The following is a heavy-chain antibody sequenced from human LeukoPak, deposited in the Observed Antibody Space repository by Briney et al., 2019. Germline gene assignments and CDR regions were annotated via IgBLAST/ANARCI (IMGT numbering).Heavy chain of an antibody. D-gene: IGHD3-10*01. CDR3: ARHEMSWFGELLLTGWFDP. CDR1: GDSISSSNW. J-gene: IGHJ5*02. V-gene: IGHV4-4*02. CDR2: IYHSGST. Sequence: SGTLSLTCAVSGDSISSSNWWSWVRQPPGKGLEWIGEIYHSGSTNYNPSLKSRVTISVDKSKNQFSLKLSSVTAADTAVYYCARHEMSWFGELLLTGWFDPWGQGTLVTVSS.